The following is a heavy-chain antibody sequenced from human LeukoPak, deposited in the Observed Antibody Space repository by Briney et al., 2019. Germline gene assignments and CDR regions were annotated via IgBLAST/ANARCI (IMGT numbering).Heavy chain of an antibody. D-gene: IGHD7-27*01. Sequence: EASVKVSCKASGYTFTSYGISWVRQAPGQGLEWMGGIIPTFGTANYAQKFQGRVTITTDESTSTAYMELSSLRSEDTAVYYCARVETGDDAFDIWGQGTMVTVSS. CDR3: ARVETGDDAFDI. CDR2: IIPTFGTA. J-gene: IGHJ3*02. CDR1: GYTFTSYG. V-gene: IGHV1-69*05.